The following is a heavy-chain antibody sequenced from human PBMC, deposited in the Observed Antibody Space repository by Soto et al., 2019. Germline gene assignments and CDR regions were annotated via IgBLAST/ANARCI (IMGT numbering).Heavy chain of an antibody. V-gene: IGHV4-59*12. Sequence: PSETLSLTCTVSGGSISSYYWSWIRQPPGKGLEWIGYIYYSGSTNYNPSLKSRVTISVDTSKNQFSLKLSSVTAADTAVYYCARESGRGMSLWFGEHTTNWFDPWGQGTLVTVSS. CDR1: GGSISSYY. CDR3: ARESGRGMSLWFGEHTTNWFDP. D-gene: IGHD3-10*01. J-gene: IGHJ5*02. CDR2: IYYSGST.